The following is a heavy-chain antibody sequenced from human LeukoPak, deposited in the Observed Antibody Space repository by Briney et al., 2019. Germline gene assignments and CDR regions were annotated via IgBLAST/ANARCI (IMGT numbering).Heavy chain of an antibody. Sequence: SVKVSCKASGGTFSSYAISWVRQAPGQGLEWMGGIIPIFGTANYAQKFQGRVTITTDESTSTAYMELSSLRSEDTAVYYCARVHSTMVRGDISYNWFDPWGQGTLVTVSS. D-gene: IGHD3-10*01. CDR2: IIPIFGTA. V-gene: IGHV1-69*05. CDR1: GGTFSSYA. CDR3: ARVHSTMVRGDISYNWFDP. J-gene: IGHJ5*02.